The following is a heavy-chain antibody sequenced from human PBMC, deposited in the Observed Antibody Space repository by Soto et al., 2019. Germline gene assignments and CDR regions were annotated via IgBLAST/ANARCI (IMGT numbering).Heavy chain of an antibody. V-gene: IGHV3-15*01. Sequence: GGSLRLSCAASGFTFSNAWMSWVRQAPGKGLEWVGRIKSNTDGGTTDYAAPVTGRFTISRDDSKNTLYLQMNSLKTEDTAVYYCTTVYCSSTSCYYFDYWGQGTLVTVSS. CDR2: IKSNTDGGTT. CDR3: TTVYCSSTSCYYFDY. D-gene: IGHD2-2*01. J-gene: IGHJ4*02. CDR1: GFTFSNAW.